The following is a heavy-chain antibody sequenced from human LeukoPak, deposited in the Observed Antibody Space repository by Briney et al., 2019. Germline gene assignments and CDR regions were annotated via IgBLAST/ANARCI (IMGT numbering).Heavy chain of an antibody. V-gene: IGHV3-11*01. CDR1: GFTFSDYY. CDR2: ISSSGSTI. D-gene: IGHD5-12*01. J-gene: IGHJ6*02. Sequence: GGSLRLSCAASGFTFSDYYMSWIRQAPGKGLEWAPYISSSGSTIYYADSVKGRFTISRDNAKNSLYLQMNSLRAEDTAVYYCARDPGYSGYDSSGMDVWGQGTTVTVSS. CDR3: ARDPGYSGYDSSGMDV.